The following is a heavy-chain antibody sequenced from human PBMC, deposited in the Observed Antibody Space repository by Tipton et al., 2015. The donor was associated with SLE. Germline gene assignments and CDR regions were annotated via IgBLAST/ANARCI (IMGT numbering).Heavy chain of an antibody. CDR1: GGSISSYY. D-gene: IGHD3-22*01. CDR3: ARDGYYDSSGRGAFDI. J-gene: IGHJ3*02. Sequence: TLSLTCTVSGGSISSYYWSWIRQPPGKGLEWIGYIYYSGSTNYNPSLKSRVTISVDTSKNQFSLKLSSVTAADTAVYYCARDGYYDSSGRGAFDIWGQGKRVTVSS. CDR2: IYYSGST. V-gene: IGHV4-59*01.